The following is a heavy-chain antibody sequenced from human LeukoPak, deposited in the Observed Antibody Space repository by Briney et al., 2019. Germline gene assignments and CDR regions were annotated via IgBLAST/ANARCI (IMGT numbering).Heavy chain of an antibody. V-gene: IGHV1-69*13. CDR1: GGTFSSYA. D-gene: IGHD2-21*02. Sequence: SVKVSCKASGGTFSSYAISWVRQTPGQGLEWMGGIIPIFGSANYAQKFQGRVTITADESMSTAYMELSSLRSEDTAVYYCARDFGCGGDCGVDYWGQGTLVTVSS. CDR3: ARDFGCGGDCGVDY. CDR2: IIPIFGSA. J-gene: IGHJ4*02.